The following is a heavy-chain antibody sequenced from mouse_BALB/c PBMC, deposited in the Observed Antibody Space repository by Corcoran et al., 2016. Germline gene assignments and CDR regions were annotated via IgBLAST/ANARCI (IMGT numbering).Heavy chain of an antibody. J-gene: IGHJ1*01. CDR3: MRHDYGSSYSYWYFDV. CDR2: INSDGSAI. CDR1: GFTFSGFW. Sequence: EVQLLETGGGLVQPGGSRGLSCEGSGFTFSGFWMSWVRQTPGKTLEWIGDINSDGSAINYAPSIKDRFTIFRDNDKSTLYLQMSNVRSEDTATYFCMRHDYGSSYSYWYFDVWGAGTTVTVSS. D-gene: IGHD1-1*01. V-gene: IGHV11-2*02.